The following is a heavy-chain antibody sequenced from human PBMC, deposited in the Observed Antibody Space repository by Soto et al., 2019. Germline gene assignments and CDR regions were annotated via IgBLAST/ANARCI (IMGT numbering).Heavy chain of an antibody. Sequence: PSETLSLTCAVYGGSFSGYYWSRIRQPPGKGLEWIGEINHSGSTNYNPSLESRVTISVDTSKNQFSLKLSSVTAADTAVYYCARGKAGTQRTTTRTYYFDYWGQGTLVTVSS. V-gene: IGHV4-34*01. D-gene: IGHD1-1*01. CDR1: GGSFSGYY. CDR3: ARGKAGTQRTTTRTYYFDY. CDR2: INHSGST. J-gene: IGHJ4*02.